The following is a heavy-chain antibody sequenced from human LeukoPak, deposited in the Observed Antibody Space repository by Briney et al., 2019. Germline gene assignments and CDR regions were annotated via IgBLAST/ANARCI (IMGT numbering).Heavy chain of an antibody. CDR1: GFTFSSYA. J-gene: IGHJ3*02. D-gene: IGHD1-26*01. V-gene: IGHV3-30-3*01. Sequence: QPGGSLRLSCAASGFTFSSYAMHWVRQAPGKGLEWVAVISYDGSNKYYADFVKGRFTISRDNSKNTLYLQMNSLRAEDTAVYYCARAKVGAFDIWGQGTMVTVSS. CDR2: ISYDGSNK. CDR3: ARAKVGAFDI.